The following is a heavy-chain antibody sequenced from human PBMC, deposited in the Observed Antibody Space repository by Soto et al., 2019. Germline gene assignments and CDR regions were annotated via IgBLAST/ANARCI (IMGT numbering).Heavy chain of an antibody. CDR3: ARDLPSYYYDSSGYYRFDY. V-gene: IGHV3-11*05. CDR2: ISSSSSYT. CDR1: GFTFSDYY. J-gene: IGHJ4*02. Sequence: GGSLRVSCAASGFTFSDYYMSWIRQAPGKGLEWVSYISSSSSYTNYADSVKGRFTISRDNAKNSLYLQMNSLRAEDTAVYYCARDLPSYYYDSSGYYRFDYWGQGTLVTVSS. D-gene: IGHD3-22*01.